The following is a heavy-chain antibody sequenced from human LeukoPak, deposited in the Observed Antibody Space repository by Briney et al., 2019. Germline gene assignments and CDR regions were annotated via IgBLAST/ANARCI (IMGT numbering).Heavy chain of an antibody. J-gene: IGHJ4*02. V-gene: IGHV3-49*03. CDR2: IRSKAYGGTT. Sequence: GGSLRLSCTASGFTFGDYAMSWFRQAPGKGLEWVGFIRSKAYGGTTEYAASVKGRFTISRDDSKNIAYLQMNSLKTEDTAVYYCSIIAVAGPFDYWGQGTLVTVSS. CDR3: SIIAVAGPFDY. D-gene: IGHD6-19*01. CDR1: GFTFGDYA.